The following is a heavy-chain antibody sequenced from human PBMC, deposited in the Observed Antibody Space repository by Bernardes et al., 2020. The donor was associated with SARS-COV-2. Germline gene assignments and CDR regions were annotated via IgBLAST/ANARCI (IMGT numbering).Heavy chain of an antibody. V-gene: IGHV1-46*01. CDR3: ARSPSDFYGMDV. CDR2: IDPSGGST. J-gene: IGHJ6*02. D-gene: IGHD3-3*01. Sequence: ASVKVSCKASGYTVTTYYMQWVRQAPGQGLEWMGIIDPSGGSTNYAQTFQGRVTMTRDTSTNTVYMELSSLRSEDTAVYYCARSPSDFYGMDVWGQGTTVTVSS. CDR1: GYTVTTYY.